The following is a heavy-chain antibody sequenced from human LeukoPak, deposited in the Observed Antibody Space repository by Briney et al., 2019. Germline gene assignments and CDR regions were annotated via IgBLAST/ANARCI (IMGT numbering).Heavy chain of an antibody. CDR1: GGSFSGYY. CDR3: ARVRGYGSGGWWFDP. Sequence: SETLSLTCAVYGGSFSGYYWSWIRQPPGKGLEWIGEINHSVSTNYNPSLKSRVTISVDTSKNQFSLKLSSVTAADTAVYYCARVRGYGSGGWWFDPWGQGTLVTVSS. J-gene: IGHJ5*02. V-gene: IGHV4-34*01. D-gene: IGHD3-10*01. CDR2: INHSVST.